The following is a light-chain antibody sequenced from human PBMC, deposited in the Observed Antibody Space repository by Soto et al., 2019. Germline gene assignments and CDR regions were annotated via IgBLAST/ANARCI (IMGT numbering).Light chain of an antibody. J-gene: IGKJ2*01. CDR3: QQYGSSPRA. V-gene: IGKV3-20*01. CDR2: GAS. Sequence: EMVFTQSPGNLSLSPGERATLSCRASQSVSSSYLAWYQQKPGQAPRLLIYGASSSATGIPDRFSGSGSGTDFTLTISRLEPEDFAVYYCQQYGSSPRAFGQGTNVDSK. CDR1: QSVSSSY.